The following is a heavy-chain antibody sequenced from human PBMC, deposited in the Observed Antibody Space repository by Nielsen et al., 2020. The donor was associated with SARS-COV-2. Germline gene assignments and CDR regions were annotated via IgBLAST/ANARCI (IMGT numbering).Heavy chain of an antibody. V-gene: IGHV3-33*01. CDR3: ARGYYDILYAFDI. D-gene: IGHD3-9*01. CDR2: IWHDGSNK. J-gene: IGHJ3*02. Sequence: GESLKISCAASGFTFSSYGMHWVRQAPGKGLEWVAVIWHDGSNKYYADSVKRRFTISRDNSKNTLYLQMNSLRAEDTAVYYCARGYYDILYAFDIWGQGTMVTVSS. CDR1: GFTFSSYG.